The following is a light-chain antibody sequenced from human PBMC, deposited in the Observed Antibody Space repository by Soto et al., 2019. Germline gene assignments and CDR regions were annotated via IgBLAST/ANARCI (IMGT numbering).Light chain of an antibody. J-gene: IGKJ4*01. V-gene: IGKV1-6*01. CDR3: QQYDNVPLT. Sequence: AIQLTQSPSSLYASVGDRVTITCRASQAIRTALGWYQQKPGKVPKLLIYAASILQSGVPSRFSGSGSGTDFTLTISSLQPEDIATYYCQQYDNVPLTFGGGTKVDIK. CDR2: AAS. CDR1: QAIRTA.